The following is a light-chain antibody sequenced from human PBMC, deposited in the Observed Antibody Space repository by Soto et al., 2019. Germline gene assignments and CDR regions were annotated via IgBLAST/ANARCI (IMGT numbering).Light chain of an antibody. CDR3: SSYTTSNTRQIV. V-gene: IGLV2-14*03. CDR2: DVS. Sequence: QSALTQPASVSGSPGQSITISCTGTSSNVGGYNYVSWYQHHPGKAPKLMIYDVSNRPSGVSIRFSGSKSDNTASLTISGLQPEDVADYHCSSYTTSNTRQIVFGTGTKVTVL. CDR1: SSNVGGYNY. J-gene: IGLJ1*01.